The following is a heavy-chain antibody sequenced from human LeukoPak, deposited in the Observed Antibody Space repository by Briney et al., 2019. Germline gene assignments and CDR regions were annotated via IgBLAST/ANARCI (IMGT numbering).Heavy chain of an antibody. CDR1: GGSISSYY. J-gene: IGHJ4*02. CDR2: IYTSGST. Sequence: SETLSLTCTVSGGSISSYYWSWIRQPAGKGLEWIGRIYTSGSTNYNPSLKSRVTMSVDTSTNQISLKMSSVTAADTAVYYCARGPYCSGGSCSGGFDYWGQGTLVTVSS. V-gene: IGHV4-4*07. CDR3: ARGPYCSGGSCSGGFDY. D-gene: IGHD2-15*01.